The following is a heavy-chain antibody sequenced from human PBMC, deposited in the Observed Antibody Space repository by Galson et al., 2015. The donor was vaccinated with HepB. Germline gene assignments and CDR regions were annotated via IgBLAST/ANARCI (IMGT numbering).Heavy chain of an antibody. CDR1: GFTFSSYG. V-gene: IGHV3-30*03. J-gene: IGHJ4*02. D-gene: IGHD2-15*01. Sequence: SLRLSCAASGFTFSSYGMHWVRQAPGKGLEWVAVISYDGSNKYYADPVKGRFTISRDNSKNTLYLQMKSLKTEDTAVYYCTTSEEESNCSGGSCYFTGLCYWGQGTLVTVSS. CDR3: TTSEEESNCSGGSCYFTGLCY. CDR2: ISYDGSNK.